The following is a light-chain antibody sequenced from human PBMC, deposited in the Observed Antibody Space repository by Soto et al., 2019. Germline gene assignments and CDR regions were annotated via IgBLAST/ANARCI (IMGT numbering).Light chain of an antibody. V-gene: IGKV3-11*01. CDR3: QRRNNWPL. J-gene: IGKJ3*01. CDR2: DAS. Sequence: EIVLTQSPATLSLSPGERATLSCRASQSVSSYLAWYQQKPGQAPRLLIYDASNRATGIPARFSGSGSGTXXXXXXXXXXXXXXAVYYCQRRNNWPLFGPGTKVDIK. CDR1: QSVSSY.